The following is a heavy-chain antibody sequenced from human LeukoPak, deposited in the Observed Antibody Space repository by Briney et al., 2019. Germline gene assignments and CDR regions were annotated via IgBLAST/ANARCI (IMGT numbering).Heavy chain of an antibody. CDR3: ARDRPFSRIRIAAAGWFDP. D-gene: IGHD6-13*01. CDR1: GYTFTDYY. Sequence: GASVKVSCKASGYTFTDYYMHWVRQAPGQGLEWMGWINPNSGGTNYAQKFQGRVTMTRDTSISTAYMELSRLRSDDTAVYYCARDRPFSRIRIAAAGWFDPWGQGTLVTVSS. V-gene: IGHV1-2*02. J-gene: IGHJ5*02. CDR2: INPNSGGT.